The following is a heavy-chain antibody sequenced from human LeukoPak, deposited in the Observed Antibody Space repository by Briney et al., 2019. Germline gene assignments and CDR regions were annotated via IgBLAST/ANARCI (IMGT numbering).Heavy chain of an antibody. V-gene: IGHV3-11*04. CDR3: AKEGCSSTSCYAGNQIYYYYYMDV. J-gene: IGHJ6*03. CDR1: GFTFSDYN. Sequence: GGSLRLSCAASGFTFSDYNMTWIRQAPGKGLEWVSYISGSGSTIYYIDSVKGRFTISRDNAKNTLYLQMNSLRAEDTAVYYCAKEGCSSTSCYAGNQIYYYYYMDVWGKGTTVTISS. D-gene: IGHD2-2*01. CDR2: ISGSGSTI.